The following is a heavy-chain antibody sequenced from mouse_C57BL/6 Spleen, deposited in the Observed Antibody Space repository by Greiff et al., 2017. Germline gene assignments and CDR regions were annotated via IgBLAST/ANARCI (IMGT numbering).Heavy chain of an antibody. D-gene: IGHD2-4*01. V-gene: IGHV1-5*01. Sequence: EVKLMASGTVLARPGASVKMSCKTSGYTFTSYWMHWVTQRPGQGLEWIGAISPGNSDTSYNQKFKGKAKLTAVTSASTAYMELSSLTNEDSAVYYCTRRGDYALEWYFDVGGTGTTVTVSS. J-gene: IGHJ1*03. CDR3: TRRGDYALEWYFDV. CDR1: GYTFTSYW. CDR2: ISPGNSDT.